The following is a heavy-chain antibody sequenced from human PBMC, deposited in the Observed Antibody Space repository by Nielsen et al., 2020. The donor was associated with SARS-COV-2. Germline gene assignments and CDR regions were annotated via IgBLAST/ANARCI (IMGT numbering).Heavy chain of an antibody. Sequence: ASVKVSCKASGYTFTSNDITWVRQAPGQGLEWMGRISPSNGNTKYGQRFQGRVTVTTDTSTRTAYMELRSLTSDDTAVYYCARGRSPLYSSSWAKYYYYYYMDVWGKGTTVTVSS. V-gene: IGHV1-18*04. CDR1: GYTFTSND. J-gene: IGHJ6*03. CDR2: ISPSNGNT. D-gene: IGHD6-13*01. CDR3: ARGRSPLYSSSWAKYYYYYYMDV.